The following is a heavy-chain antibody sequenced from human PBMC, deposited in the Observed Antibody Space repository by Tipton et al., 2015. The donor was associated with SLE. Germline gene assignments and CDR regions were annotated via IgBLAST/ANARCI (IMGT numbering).Heavy chain of an antibody. Sequence: SLRLSCAASGFTFSSYGMHWVRQAPGKGLEWVSAISGSGGSTYYADSVKGRFTISRDNSKNTLYLQMNSLRAEDTAVYYCAKDLILAYAFDIWGQGTMVPVSS. CDR3: AKDLILAYAFDI. V-gene: IGHV3-23*01. CDR1: GFTFSSYG. D-gene: IGHD2-21*01. CDR2: ISGSGGST. J-gene: IGHJ3*02.